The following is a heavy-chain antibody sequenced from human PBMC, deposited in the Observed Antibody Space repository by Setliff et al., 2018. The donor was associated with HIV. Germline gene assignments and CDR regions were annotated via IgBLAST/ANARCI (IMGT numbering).Heavy chain of an antibody. CDR2: IKQDGSEK. Sequence: GSLRLSCAASGFTFSSYWMSWVRQAPGKGLEWVANIKQDGSEKYYVDSVKGRFTISRDNAKNSLYLQMNSLRAEDTAVYYCARDRPGIAVAGTKVYWGQGTLVTVSS. CDR1: GFTFSSYW. V-gene: IGHV3-7*01. CDR3: ARDRPGIAVAGTKVY. J-gene: IGHJ4*02. D-gene: IGHD6-19*01.